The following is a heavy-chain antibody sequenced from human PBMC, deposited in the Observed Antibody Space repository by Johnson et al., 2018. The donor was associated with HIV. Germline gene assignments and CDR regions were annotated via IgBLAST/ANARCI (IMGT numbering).Heavy chain of an antibody. J-gene: IGHJ3*02. V-gene: IGHV3-66*01. CDR2: IYSGDTT. CDR3: ARVSTMIVVARNDAFDI. D-gene: IGHD3-22*01. CDR1: GFTVSTNY. Sequence: MQLVESGGGLVQPGGSLRLSCAASGFTVSTNYMSWIRQAPGKGLEWVSVIYSGDTTYYAGSVKGRFTISRDNSKNTLYLQMNSLRAEDTALYYCARVSTMIVVARNDAFDIWGQGTMVTVSS.